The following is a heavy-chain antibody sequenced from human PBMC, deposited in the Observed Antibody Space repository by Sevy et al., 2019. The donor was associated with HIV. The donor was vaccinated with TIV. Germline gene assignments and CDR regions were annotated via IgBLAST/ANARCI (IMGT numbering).Heavy chain of an antibody. CDR2: TRNKADSYTT. CDR3: ATHAGIAAAGRVFDY. V-gene: IGHV3-72*01. J-gene: IGHJ4*02. Sequence: GGSLRLSCAASGFTFSDHYMEWVRQAPGKGLEWVGRTRNKADSYTTEYAAYVKGRFTISRDDSKNPLYLQMNSLKTEDTAVYYCATHAGIAAAGRVFDYWGQGTLVTVSS. D-gene: IGHD6-13*01. CDR1: GFTFSDHY.